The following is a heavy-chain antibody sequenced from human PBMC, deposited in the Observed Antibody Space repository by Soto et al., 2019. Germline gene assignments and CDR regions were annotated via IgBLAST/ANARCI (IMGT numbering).Heavy chain of an antibody. CDR3: ARARGGGGITYNYYFDY. J-gene: IGHJ4*01. CDR2: INTGNGNT. D-gene: IGHD3-16*01. CDR1: GYTFTSYA. V-gene: IGHV1-3*04. Sequence: GASVKVSCKASGYTFTSYAIHWVCQAPGQRLEWMGWINTGNGNTKYSQEFQGRVTITRDTSAKTAYMELSSLRSEDTAVYYCARARGGGGITYNYYFDYWGHGTQVTVSS.